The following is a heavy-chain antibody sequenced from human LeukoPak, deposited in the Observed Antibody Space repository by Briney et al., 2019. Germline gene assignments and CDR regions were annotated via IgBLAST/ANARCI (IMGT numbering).Heavy chain of an antibody. D-gene: IGHD3-3*01. V-gene: IGHV1-18*01. CDR2: ISAYNGNT. CDR1: GYTFTSYG. CDR3: ARVELHYDFWSGPGKYYFDY. Sequence: ASVKVSCKASGYTFTSYGISWVRQAPGQGLEWMGWISAYNGNTNYAQKFQGRVTMTRDTSISTAYMELSRLRSDDTAVYYCARVELHYDFWSGPGKYYFDYWGQGTLVTVSS. J-gene: IGHJ4*02.